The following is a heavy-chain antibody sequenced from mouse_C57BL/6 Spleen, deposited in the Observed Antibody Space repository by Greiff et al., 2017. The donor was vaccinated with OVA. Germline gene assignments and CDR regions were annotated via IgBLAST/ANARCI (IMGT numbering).Heavy chain of an antibody. J-gene: IGHJ3*01. CDR1: GYAFSSSW. V-gene: IGHV1-82*01. Sequence: VQLQESGPELVKPGASVKISCKASGYAFSSSWMNWVKQRPGKGLEWIGRIYPGDGDTNYNGKFKGKATLTADKSSSTAYMQLSSLTSEDSAVYFCATYYYGSSYFAYWGQGTLVTVSA. D-gene: IGHD1-1*01. CDR3: ATYYYGSSYFAY. CDR2: IYPGDGDT.